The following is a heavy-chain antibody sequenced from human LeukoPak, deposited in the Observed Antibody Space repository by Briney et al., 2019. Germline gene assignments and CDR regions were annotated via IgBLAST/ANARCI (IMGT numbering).Heavy chain of an antibody. J-gene: IGHJ4*02. CDR1: GGSISSYY. CDR3: ARSGHTASSYNWNYAPDY. Sequence: PSETLSLTCTVSGGSISSYYWSWIRQPPGKGLEWIGYIYCSGSTNYNPSLKSRVTISVDTSKNQFSLKLSSVTAADTAVYYCARSGHTASSYNWNYAPDYWGQGTLVTVSS. D-gene: IGHD1-7*01. V-gene: IGHV4-59*01. CDR2: IYCSGST.